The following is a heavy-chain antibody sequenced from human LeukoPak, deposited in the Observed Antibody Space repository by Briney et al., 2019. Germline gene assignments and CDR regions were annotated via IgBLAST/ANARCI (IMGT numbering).Heavy chain of an antibody. Sequence: PGRSLRLSCAASGFTFSSYAMHWVRQAPGKGLEWVAVISYDGSNKYYADSVKGRFTISRDNSKNTLFLHMNSLRAEDTAVYYCPKALGGYDFDYWGQGTLVTVSS. CDR2: ISYDGSNK. D-gene: IGHD3-16*01. CDR1: GFTFSSYA. V-gene: IGHV3-30*04. J-gene: IGHJ4*02. CDR3: PKALGGYDFDY.